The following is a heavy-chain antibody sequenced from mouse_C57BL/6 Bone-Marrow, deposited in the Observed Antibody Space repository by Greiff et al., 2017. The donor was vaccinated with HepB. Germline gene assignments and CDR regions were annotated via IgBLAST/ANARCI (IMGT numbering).Heavy chain of an antibody. CDR2: IYPGDGDT. CDR1: GYAFSSYW. V-gene: IGHV1-80*01. D-gene: IGHD3-2*02. J-gene: IGHJ3*01. Sequence: VQLQQSGAELVKPGASVKISCKASGYAFSSYWMNWVKQRPGKGLEWIGQIYPGDGDTNYNGEFKGKATLTADKSSSTAYMQLSSLTSEDSAVYFCARQLRLRGFAYWGQGTLVTVSA. CDR3: ARQLRLRGFAY.